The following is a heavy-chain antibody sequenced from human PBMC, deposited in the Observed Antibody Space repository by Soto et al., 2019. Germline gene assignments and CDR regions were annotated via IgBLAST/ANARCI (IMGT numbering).Heavy chain of an antibody. V-gene: IGHV4-59*11. CDR1: GGSIINHY. D-gene: IGHD1-7*01. J-gene: IGHJ4*02. Sequence: QVQLQESGPGLVKPSETLSLTCTVSGGSIINHYWSWIRQPPGKGLEWIGSIYYSGSTNYNPSLKSRFTISVDTSKNQFSLNLTSLTAADTAIYYCARANWYSAYWGQGTLVTVSS. CDR3: ARANWYSAY. CDR2: IYYSGST.